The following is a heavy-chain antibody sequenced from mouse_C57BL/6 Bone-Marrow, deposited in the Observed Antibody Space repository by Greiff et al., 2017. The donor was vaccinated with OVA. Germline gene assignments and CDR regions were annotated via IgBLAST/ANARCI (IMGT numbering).Heavy chain of an antibody. D-gene: IGHD1-1*01. V-gene: IGHV1-19*01. J-gene: IGHJ2*01. CDR1: GYTFTGYY. CDR3: ARARHYYGSSLDY. Sequence: VQLKQSGPVLVKPGASVKMSCKASGYTFTGYYMNWVKQSHGKSLEWIGVINPYNGGTSYNQKFKGKATLTVDKSSSTAYMELNSLTSEDSAVYYCARARHYYGSSLDYWGQGTTLTVSS. CDR2: INPYNGGT.